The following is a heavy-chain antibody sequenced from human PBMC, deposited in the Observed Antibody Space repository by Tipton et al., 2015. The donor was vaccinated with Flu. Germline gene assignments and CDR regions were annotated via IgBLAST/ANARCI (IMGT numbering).Heavy chain of an antibody. D-gene: IGHD3-22*01. V-gene: IGHV4-59*01. CDR1: GGSISTYY. Sequence: GLVKPSETLSLSCTVSGGSISTYYWSWIRQTAGKGLDWLGSISDSGSATYNPSLKSRVTISVFSSETQFSLDLKSVTAADTALYYCVRDRWDNYDSGAYTGGWRSFDLWGPGTLVTVSP. CDR2: ISDSGSA. J-gene: IGHJ2*01. CDR3: VRDRWDNYDSGAYTGGWRSFDL.